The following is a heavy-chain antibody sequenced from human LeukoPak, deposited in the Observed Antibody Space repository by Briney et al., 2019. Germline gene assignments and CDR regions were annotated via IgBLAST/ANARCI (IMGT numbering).Heavy chain of an antibody. CDR3: ARYSYGFGTFDY. J-gene: IGHJ4*02. D-gene: IGHD5-18*01. V-gene: IGHV1-2*02. CDR1: GYTFTGYY. Sequence: ASVKVSCKASGYTFTGYYMHWVRLSPGQGLEWMGWINPNSGGTNYAQKFQGRVTMTRDTSISTAYMELSRLRSDETAVYYCARYSYGFGTFDYWGQGTLVTVSS. CDR2: INPNSGGT.